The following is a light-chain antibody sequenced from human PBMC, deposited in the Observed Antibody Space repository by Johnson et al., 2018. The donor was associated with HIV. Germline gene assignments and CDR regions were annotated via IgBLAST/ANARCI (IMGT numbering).Light chain of an antibody. CDR2: DNY. Sequence: QSVLTQPPSVSAAPGQKVTFSCSGSTSNIGNNDVSWYRHLPGTAPKLLIYDNYKRPSGIPDRFSCSKSGTSATLDITGLQTGDEAYYYCGTWDSSLSVYVFATGTKVTVL. CDR1: TSNIGNND. J-gene: IGLJ1*01. CDR3: GTWDSSLSVYV. V-gene: IGLV1-51*01.